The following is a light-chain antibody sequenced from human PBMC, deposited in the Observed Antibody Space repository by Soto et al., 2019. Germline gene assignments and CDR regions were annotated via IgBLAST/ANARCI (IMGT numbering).Light chain of an antibody. V-gene: IGKV1-39*01. J-gene: IGKJ5*01. CDR3: QQSYSTSIT. CDR2: AAS. Sequence: IRLNQSTSSLSASVGERVTITCRASQSISSYLNWYQQKPGKAPKLLIFAASSLQSGVPSRFSGSGSGTEFTLTISSLQPEDFATYYCQQSYSTSITFCQGTRLEIK. CDR1: QSISSY.